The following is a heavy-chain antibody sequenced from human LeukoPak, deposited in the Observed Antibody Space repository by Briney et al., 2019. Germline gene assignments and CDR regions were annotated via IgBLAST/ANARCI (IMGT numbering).Heavy chain of an antibody. Sequence: SETLSLTCTVSGGSISSYYWSWIRQPPGKGLEWIGYIYYSGSTNYNPSLKSRVTISVDTSKNQFSLKLSSVTAADTAVYYCARPAGGSCAFDIWGQGTMVTVSS. J-gene: IGHJ3*02. CDR1: GGSISSYY. V-gene: IGHV4-59*01. CDR3: ARPAGGSCAFDI. D-gene: IGHD3-10*01. CDR2: IYYSGST.